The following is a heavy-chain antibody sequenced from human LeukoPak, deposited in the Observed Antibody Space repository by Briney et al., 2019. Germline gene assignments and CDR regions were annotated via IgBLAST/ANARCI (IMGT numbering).Heavy chain of an antibody. V-gene: IGHV3-23*01. Sequence: GGSLRLSCAVTGFTFSNYAMRWVRQSPGKGLEWVSAISGSGGSTYYADSVKGRFTISRDNSKNTLYLQMNSLRAEDTAVYYCANGLHYYYGMDVWGQGTTVTVSS. CDR3: ANGLHYYYGMDV. CDR2: ISGSGGST. CDR1: GFTFSNYA. D-gene: IGHD6-25*01. J-gene: IGHJ6*02.